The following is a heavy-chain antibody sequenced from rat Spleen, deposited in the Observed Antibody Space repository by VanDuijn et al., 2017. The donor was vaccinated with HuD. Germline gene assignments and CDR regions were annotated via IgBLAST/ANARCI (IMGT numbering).Heavy chain of an antibody. CDR3: ARRHYGYTDYFDY. CDR1: GFTFSDYY. V-gene: IGHV5-7*01. J-gene: IGHJ2*01. D-gene: IGHD1-6*01. Sequence: EVQLVESGGGLVQPGRSMKLSCVASGFTFSDYYMAWVRQAPKRGLEWVATIIYDGSGTYYRDSVKGRFTISRDNARSTLYLQVDSLRSEDTATYYCARRHYGYTDYFDYWGQGVMVTVSS. CDR2: IIYDGSGT.